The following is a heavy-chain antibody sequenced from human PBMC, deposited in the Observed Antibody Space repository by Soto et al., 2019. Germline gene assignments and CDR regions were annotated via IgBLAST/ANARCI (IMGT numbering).Heavy chain of an antibody. Sequence: GGSLRLSCAASGFTLSSYSMNWVRQAPGKGLEWVSYISSSSSTIYHADSVKGRFTISRDNAKNSLYLQMNSLRAEDTAVYYCARGLGYALDYWGQGTLVTVSS. J-gene: IGHJ4*02. CDR3: ARGLGYALDY. V-gene: IGHV3-48*01. CDR2: ISSSSSTI. CDR1: GFTLSSYS. D-gene: IGHD5-12*01.